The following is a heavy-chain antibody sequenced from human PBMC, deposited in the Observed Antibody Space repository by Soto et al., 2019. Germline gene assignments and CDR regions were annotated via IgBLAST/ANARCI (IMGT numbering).Heavy chain of an antibody. CDR1: GYTFTSYG. V-gene: IGHV1-18*01. J-gene: IGHJ3*02. CDR2: ISAYNGNT. Sequence: ASVKVSCKASGYTFTSYGISWVRQAPGQGLEWMGWISAYNGNTNYAQKFQGRVTITADESTSTAYMELSSLRSEDTAVYYCTIGSWSGEGFDIWAQGTMVTVSS. CDR3: TIGSWSGEGFDI. D-gene: IGHD2-21*01.